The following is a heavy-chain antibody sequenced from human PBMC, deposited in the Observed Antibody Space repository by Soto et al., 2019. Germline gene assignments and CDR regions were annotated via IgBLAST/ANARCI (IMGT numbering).Heavy chain of an antibody. CDR2: IKSEANGGTT. CDR1: GFSFSNAW. D-gene: IGHD3-22*01. Sequence: EVQLVESGGGLVKPGGSLRLSCAASGFSFSNAWMKWVRQAPGKGLEWVGRIKSEANGGTTDHAAAVKGRFIISRDDSKSMLFLQMDSLITEDSAIYYSAYYRDSSARHVDFWGQGTLVTVSS. J-gene: IGHJ4*02. V-gene: IGHV3-15*07. CDR3: AYYRDSSARHVDF.